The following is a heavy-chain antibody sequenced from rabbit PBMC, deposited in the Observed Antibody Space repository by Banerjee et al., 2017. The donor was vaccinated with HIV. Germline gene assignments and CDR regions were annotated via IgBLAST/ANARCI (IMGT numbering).Heavy chain of an antibody. V-gene: IGHV1S45*01. CDR1: GFSFRNTYV. J-gene: IGHJ4*01. CDR2: INTSSGDT. CDR3: ARSNIHARYYNL. Sequence: QEHLVESGGGLVKPGGTLTLTCTPSGFSFRNTYVMCWVRQAPGKGLEWIACINTSSGDTVYATWAKGRFTISKASWTTVTLQMTSLTAADTASYFCARSNIHARYYNLWGPGTLVTVS. D-gene: IGHD1-1*01.